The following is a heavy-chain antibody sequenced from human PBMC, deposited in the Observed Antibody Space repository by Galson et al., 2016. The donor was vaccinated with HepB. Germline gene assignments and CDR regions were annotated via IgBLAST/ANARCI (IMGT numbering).Heavy chain of an antibody. CDR2: INHGGPA. D-gene: IGHD2-21*01. Sequence: SETLSLTCAVYGGSFRDYYWSWVRQPPGRGLEWIGEINHGGPATYNPSLESRVTMSIDVSRNQFSLKLSSVTAADTAVYYCTRNGDYCLDHWGQGALVTVSS. CDR3: TRNGDYCLDH. J-gene: IGHJ4*02. V-gene: IGHV4-34*01. CDR1: GGSFRDYY.